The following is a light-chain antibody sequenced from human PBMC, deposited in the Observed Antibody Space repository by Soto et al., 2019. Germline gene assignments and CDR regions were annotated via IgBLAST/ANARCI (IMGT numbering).Light chain of an antibody. J-gene: IGLJ2*01. CDR2: KVS. Sequence: QSALTQPPSASGSPGQSVTISCTGTSRDVGGYNYVSWYQQHPGKAPKLMXXKVSKRPSGVXXRXPGSKSGNTASLTVSXXXXXXXAXYYCSSYAGRHVVFGGGTKLTVL. CDR1: SRDVGGYNY. V-gene: IGLV2-8*01. CDR3: SSYAGRHVV.